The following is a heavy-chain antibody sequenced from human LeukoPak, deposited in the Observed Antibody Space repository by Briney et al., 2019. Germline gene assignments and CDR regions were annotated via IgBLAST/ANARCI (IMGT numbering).Heavy chain of an antibody. CDR3: AKDRLTCTNGVCPPTDY. J-gene: IGHJ4*02. CDR1: GFTFSSYA. D-gene: IGHD2-8*01. Sequence: GGSLRLSCAASGFTFSSYAMSWVRQAPGKGLEWVSAISGSGGSTYYADSVKGRFTISRDNSKNTLYLQMNSLRAEDTAVYYCAKDRLTCTNGVCPPTDYWGQGTLVTVSS. V-gene: IGHV3-23*01. CDR2: ISGSGGST.